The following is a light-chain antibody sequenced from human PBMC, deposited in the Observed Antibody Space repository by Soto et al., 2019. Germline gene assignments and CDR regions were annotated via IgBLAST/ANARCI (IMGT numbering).Light chain of an antibody. Sequence: EIVLTQSPATLSLSPGETATLSCRASQSVRNFLAWYQQKPGQAPRLLIYDASKRDTGIPGRFSGSGSGTDFTLTISSLEPEDFAVYYCQQRSNWPPGPFGQGTMVDIK. CDR1: QSVRNF. CDR2: DAS. V-gene: IGKV3-11*01. J-gene: IGKJ1*01. CDR3: QQRSNWPPGP.